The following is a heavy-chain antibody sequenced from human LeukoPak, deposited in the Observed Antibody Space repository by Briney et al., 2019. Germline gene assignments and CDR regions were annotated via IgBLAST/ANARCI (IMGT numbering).Heavy chain of an antibody. CDR3: AKDSGMVITEYFQH. J-gene: IGHJ1*01. D-gene: IGHD3-3*01. Sequence: GGSLRLSCAASGFTFSSYAMSWVRQAPGKGLEWASAISGSGGSTYYADSVKGRFTISRDNSKNTLYLQMNSLRAEDTAVYYCAKDSGMVITEYFQHWGQGTLVTVSS. CDR2: ISGSGGST. CDR1: GFTFSSYA. V-gene: IGHV3-23*01.